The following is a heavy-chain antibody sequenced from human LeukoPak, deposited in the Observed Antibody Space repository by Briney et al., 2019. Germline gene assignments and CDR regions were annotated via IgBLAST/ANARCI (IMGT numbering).Heavy chain of an antibody. V-gene: IGHV4-59*01. CDR3: ARDRPGSYWYFDL. CDR2: IYYLGST. D-gene: IGHD3-10*01. J-gene: IGHJ2*01. Sequence: PSETLFLTCTVSGGSISSYYWSWIRQPPGKGLEWVGHIYYLGSTNYNPSLKSRVTISIDTSKNYFSLKLNSVIAADTAVYYCARDRPGSYWYFDLWGRGTLVTVSS. CDR1: GGSISSYY.